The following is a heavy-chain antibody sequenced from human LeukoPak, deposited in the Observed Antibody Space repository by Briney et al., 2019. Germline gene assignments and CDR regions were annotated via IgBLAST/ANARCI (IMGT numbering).Heavy chain of an antibody. D-gene: IGHD4-17*01. CDR1: GGSFSAYY. CDR3: TREYGFMTTVFHAFDI. J-gene: IGHJ3*02. CDR2: VYYSGNT. V-gene: IGHV4-34*01. Sequence: SETLSLTCAVHGGSFSAYYWSWIRQPPGKGLEWIGSVYYSGNTYYNSSLKSRVTISVDTSKNQFSLKLSSVTAADTAIYYCTREYGFMTTVFHAFDIWGQGTVVTVSS.